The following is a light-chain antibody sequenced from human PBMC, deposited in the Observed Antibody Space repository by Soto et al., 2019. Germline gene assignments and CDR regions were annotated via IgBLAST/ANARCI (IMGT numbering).Light chain of an antibody. CDR1: NIGGKS. Sequence: ELTQPPSVSVAPGQTARMTCGGENIGGKSVHWYQQKPGQAPVVVVFHDKDRPSGIPERFSGSNSGSAATLTIARVEAGDEADYFCQVWDSSSDEGVFGPGTKVTVL. J-gene: IGLJ1*01. V-gene: IGLV3-21*02. CDR3: QVWDSSSDEGV. CDR2: HDK.